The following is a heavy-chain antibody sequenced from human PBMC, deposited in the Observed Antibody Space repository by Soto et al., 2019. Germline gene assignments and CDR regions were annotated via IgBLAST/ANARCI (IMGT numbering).Heavy chain of an antibody. V-gene: IGHV4-4*02. CDR1: SGSISSSNW. CDR3: ARVMRPYSYYFDY. J-gene: IGHJ4*02. Sequence: SETLSLTCAVSSGSISSSNWWSWVRQPPGKGLEWIGEIYHSGSTNYNPSLKSRVTISVDTSKNQFSLKLSSVTAADTAVYYCARVMRPYSYYFDYWGQGTLVTVSS. CDR2: IYHSGST. D-gene: IGHD2-21*01.